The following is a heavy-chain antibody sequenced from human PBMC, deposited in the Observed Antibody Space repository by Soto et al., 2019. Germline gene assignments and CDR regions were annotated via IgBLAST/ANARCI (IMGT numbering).Heavy chain of an antibody. D-gene: IGHD4-4*01. CDR3: ARLVSLLQPIDS. CDR1: GYTFTNYW. Sequence: XESLKISCQTSGYTFTNYWIGWVRQMPGGGLEWLGLIFPRDFDVRYSPSFEGQVTISADRSTATAFLQWRSLVASDSALYFCARLVSLLQPIDSWGQGTPVTVSS. J-gene: IGHJ5*01. CDR2: IFPRDFDV. V-gene: IGHV5-51*01.